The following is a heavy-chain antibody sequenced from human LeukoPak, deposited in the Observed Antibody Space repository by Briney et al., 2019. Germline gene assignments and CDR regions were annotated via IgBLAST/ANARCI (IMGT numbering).Heavy chain of an antibody. J-gene: IGHJ3*02. CDR2: ISGSGGST. V-gene: IGHV3-23*01. CDR1: GFTFSSYA. Sequence: GGSLRLSCAASGFTFSSYAMSWVRQAPGKGLEWVSAISGSGGSTYYADSVKGRFTISRDNSKNTLYLQMNSLRAEDTAVYYCAKTIYAAVAGIAYDAFDIWGQGTMVTVSS. D-gene: IGHD6-19*01. CDR3: AKTIYAAVAGIAYDAFDI.